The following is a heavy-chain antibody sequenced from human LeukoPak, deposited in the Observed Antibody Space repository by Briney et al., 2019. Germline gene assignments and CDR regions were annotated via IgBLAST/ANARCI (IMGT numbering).Heavy chain of an antibody. CDR3: AREYSSSSGRSFDY. D-gene: IGHD6-6*01. CDR2: ISPSATTI. V-gene: IGHV3-48*01. CDR1: GFTFGNYA. Sequence: GGSLRLSCAASGFTFGNYAMSWVRQAPGKGLEWVSYISPSATTIYYADSVKGRFTTSRDNAKNSLYLQMNSLRAEDTAVYYCAREYSSSSGRSFDYWGQGTLVTVSS. J-gene: IGHJ4*02.